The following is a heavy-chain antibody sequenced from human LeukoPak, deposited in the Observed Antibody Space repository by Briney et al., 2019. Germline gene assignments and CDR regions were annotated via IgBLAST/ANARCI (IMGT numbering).Heavy chain of an antibody. V-gene: IGHV4-39*01. CDR2: IYYSGST. J-gene: IGHJ4*02. D-gene: IGHD2/OR15-2a*01. Sequence: PSETLSLTCTVSGGSISSSSYYWGWIRQPPGKGLEWIGSIYYSGSTYYNPSLKSRVTISVDTSKNQFSLKLSSVTAADTAVYYCARRRITFHFDYWGQGTLVTVSS. CDR1: GGSISSSSYY. CDR3: ARRRITFHFDY.